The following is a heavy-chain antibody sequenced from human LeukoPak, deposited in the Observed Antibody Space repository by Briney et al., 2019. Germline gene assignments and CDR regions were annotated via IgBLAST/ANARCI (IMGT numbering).Heavy chain of an antibody. CDR2: IIPIFGTA. CDR1: GGTFSSYA. D-gene: IGHD2-15*01. J-gene: IGHJ2*01. CDR3: AIPSARVSMSDIVVVVAAKVPRYFDL. Sequence: SVKVSCKASGGTFSSYAISWVRQAPGQGLEWMGGIIPIFGTANYAQKFQGRVTITADESTSTAYMELSSLRSEDTAVYYCAIPSARVSMSDIVVVVAAKVPRYFDLWGRGTLVTVSS. V-gene: IGHV1-69*13.